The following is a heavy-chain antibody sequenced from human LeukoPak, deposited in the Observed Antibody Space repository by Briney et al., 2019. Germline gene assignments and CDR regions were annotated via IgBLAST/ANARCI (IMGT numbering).Heavy chain of an antibody. CDR2: IYSNGNT. J-gene: IGHJ6*02. V-gene: IGHV3-53*01. Sequence: PGGSLRLSCAASGFIVSNKYMSWVRQAPGKGLEWVSGIYSNGNTYYADPVKGRFTISRDNSKSTLYLQMNSLRVEDTAVYYCGSSTFHYYYHGMDVWGQGATVTVSS. CDR3: GSSTFHYYYHGMDV. CDR1: GFIVSNKY.